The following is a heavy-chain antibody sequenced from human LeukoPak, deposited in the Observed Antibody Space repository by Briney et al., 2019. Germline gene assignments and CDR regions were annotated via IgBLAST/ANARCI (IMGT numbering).Heavy chain of an antibody. CDR2: INHSGST. CDR3: ARGLGGY. J-gene: IGHJ4*02. CDR1: GGPFSGYY. V-gene: IGHV4-34*01. Sequence: SETLSLTCVVYGGPFSGYYWSWIRQPPGKGLEWIGEINHSGSTNYNPSLKSRVTISLDTSKNQFSLKLSSVTDADTAVYYCARGLGGYWGQGTLVTVSS.